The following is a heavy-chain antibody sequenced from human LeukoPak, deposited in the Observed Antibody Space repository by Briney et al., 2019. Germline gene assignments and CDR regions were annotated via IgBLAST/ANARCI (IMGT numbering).Heavy chain of an antibody. CDR2: INPNSGGT. Sequence: GASVKVSCKTSGYTFTGYYMHWVRQAPGQGLEWMGWINPNSGGTNYAQKFRGRVTMTRDTSISTAYMELSRLRSDDTAVYYCARVTGLSGYVDYWGQGTLVTVSS. CDR1: GYTFTGYY. V-gene: IGHV1-2*02. J-gene: IGHJ4*02. D-gene: IGHD3-3*01. CDR3: ARVTGLSGYVDY.